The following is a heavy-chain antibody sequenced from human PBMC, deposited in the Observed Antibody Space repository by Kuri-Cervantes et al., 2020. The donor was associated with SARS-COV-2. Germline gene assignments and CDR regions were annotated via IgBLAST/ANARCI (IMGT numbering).Heavy chain of an antibody. D-gene: IGHD3-10*01. CDR1: GFTFSSYA. Sequence: GESLKISCAASGFTFSSYAMHWVRQAPGKGLEYVSAISSNGGSTYYADSVKGRFTISRDNSKNTLYLQMGSLRAEDMAVYYCAKDWSYYGSGSYPIRRPTGHFDYWGQGTLVTVSS. CDR2: ISSNGGST. V-gene: IGHV3-64*02. J-gene: IGHJ4*02. CDR3: AKDWSYYGSGSYPIRRPTGHFDY.